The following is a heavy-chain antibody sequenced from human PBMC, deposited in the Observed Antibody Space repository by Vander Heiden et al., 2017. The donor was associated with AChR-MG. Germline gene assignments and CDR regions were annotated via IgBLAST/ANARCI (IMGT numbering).Heavy chain of an antibody. CDR3: ARLPREGYIAD. CDR2: IDWDDGR. Sequence: QVTLKESGPALVKPTQTLTLTCPFSGFPPATGGMRVSWIRQPPGKALEWLARIDWDDGRFYSTSLKTRLTISKDTAKNQVFLTMTNMDPVDTATYYCARLPREGYIADWGQGTLVTVSS. V-gene: IGHV2-70*04. J-gene: IGHJ4*02. D-gene: IGHD2-21*01. CDR1: GFPPATGGMR.